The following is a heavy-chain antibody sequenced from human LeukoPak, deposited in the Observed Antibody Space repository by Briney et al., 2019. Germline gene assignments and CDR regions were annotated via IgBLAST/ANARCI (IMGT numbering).Heavy chain of an antibody. CDR2: INPNSGGT. CDR1: GYTFTSYY. D-gene: IGHD3-22*01. V-gene: IGHV1-2*02. CDR3: ARRGTYDSSGYSPSHDAFDI. J-gene: IGHJ3*02. Sequence: ASVKVSCKASGYTFTSYYMHWVRQAPGQGLEWMGWINPNSGGTNYAQKFQGRVTMTRDTSISTAYMELSRLRSDDTAVYYCARRGTYDSSGYSPSHDAFDIWGQGTMVTVSS.